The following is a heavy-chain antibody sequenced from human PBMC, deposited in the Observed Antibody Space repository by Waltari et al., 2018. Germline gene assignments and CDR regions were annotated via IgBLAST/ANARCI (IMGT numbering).Heavy chain of an antibody. Sequence: EVQLVQSGAEVKKPGESLKISCKGSGYSFTKYWMGWVRQMPGKGLEWMGIIYPCDSDTRYSPSFQGQVTISADKSISTAYLQWGRLKAADTAIYYCGGGWDGSRGNAFDIWGQGTMVTVSS. V-gene: IGHV5-51*01. J-gene: IGHJ3*02. CDR2: IYPCDSDT. CDR1: GYSFTKYW. CDR3: GGGWDGSRGNAFDI. D-gene: IGHD1-26*01.